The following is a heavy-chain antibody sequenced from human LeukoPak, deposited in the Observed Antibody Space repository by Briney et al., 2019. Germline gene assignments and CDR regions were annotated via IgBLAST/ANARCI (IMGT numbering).Heavy chain of an antibody. D-gene: IGHD3-3*02. V-gene: IGHV3-23*01. CDR1: GLTFSTYV. CDR2: ISESGGRT. J-gene: IGHJ6*02. CDR3: TKGSHLDV. Sequence: GGSLRLSCAASGLTFSTYVMSWARQAPGKGPEWVSSISESGGRTYYADSVTGRFTISRDNSRSTLYLQMNSLRAEDTAVYYCTKGSHLDVWGQGTMVTVSS.